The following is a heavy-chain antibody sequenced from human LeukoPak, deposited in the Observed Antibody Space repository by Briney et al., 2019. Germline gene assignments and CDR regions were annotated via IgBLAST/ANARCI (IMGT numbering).Heavy chain of an antibody. Sequence: ASVKVSCKVSGYTLTELSMHWARQAPGKGLEWMGGSDPEDGETIYAQKFQGRVTMTEDTSTDTAYMELSSLRSEDTAVYYCATGPGRGYHYGMDVWGQGTTVTVSS. CDR3: ATGPGRGYHYGMDV. V-gene: IGHV1-24*01. CDR2: SDPEDGET. CDR1: GYTLTELS. D-gene: IGHD3-10*01. J-gene: IGHJ6*02.